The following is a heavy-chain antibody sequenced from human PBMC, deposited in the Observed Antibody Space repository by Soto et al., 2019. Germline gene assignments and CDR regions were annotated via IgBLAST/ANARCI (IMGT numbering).Heavy chain of an antibody. J-gene: IGHJ6*02. Sequence: QVQLVQSGAEVKKPGASVKVSCKASGYTFTSYGISWVRQAPGQGLEWMGWISAYNGNTNYAQKLQGRVTMTTDTSTRTAYMELRSLRSDDTAVYYCARDGHRDSSSWTRTNYYYYGMDVWGQGTTVTVSS. CDR3: ARDGHRDSSSWTRTNYYYYGMDV. CDR1: GYTFTSYG. V-gene: IGHV1-18*01. D-gene: IGHD6-13*01. CDR2: ISAYNGNT.